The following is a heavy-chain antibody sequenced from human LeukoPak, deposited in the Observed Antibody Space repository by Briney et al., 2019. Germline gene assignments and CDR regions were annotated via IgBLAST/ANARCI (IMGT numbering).Heavy chain of an antibody. CDR1: GGSISSYY. CDR2: IYYSGST. V-gene: IGHV4-59*01. D-gene: IGHD3-22*01. CDR3: ARSTTYYYDSSGYYYFDY. J-gene: IGHJ4*02. Sequence: SETLSLTCSVPGGSISSYYWSWIRQPPGKGLEWNGYIYYSGSTNYNPSLKSRVTISVDTSKNQFSLKLSSVTAADTAVYYCARSTTYYYDSSGYYYFDYWGQGTLVTVSS.